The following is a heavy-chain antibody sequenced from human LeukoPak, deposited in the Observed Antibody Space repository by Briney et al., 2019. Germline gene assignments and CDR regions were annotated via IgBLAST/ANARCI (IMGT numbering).Heavy chain of an antibody. Sequence: GGSLRLSCAASGFTFSSYAMSWVRHAPGKGLELVSAISGSGGSTYYADSVKGRFTISRDNSKNTLYLQMNSLRAEDTAVYYCAKGPNWGDHWYFDLWGRGTLVTVSS. CDR3: AKGPNWGDHWYFDL. D-gene: IGHD7-27*01. CDR2: ISGSGGST. CDR1: GFTFSSYA. V-gene: IGHV3-23*01. J-gene: IGHJ2*01.